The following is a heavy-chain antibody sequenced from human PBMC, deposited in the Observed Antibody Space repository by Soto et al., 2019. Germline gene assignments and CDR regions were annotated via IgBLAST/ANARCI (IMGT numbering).Heavy chain of an antibody. CDR1: GYTFSSYG. J-gene: IGHJ6*02. D-gene: IGHD6-19*01. CDR2: ISVYSGKT. V-gene: IGHV1-18*04. Sequence: ASLKVSCKASGYTFSSYGITWVRQAPGQGLEWMGWISVYSGKTSYAQKLQDRVTMSTDTSTSTAYMELRSLRSDDTAFYYCARSAMAGDYYYYGMDVWGRGTTVTVSS. CDR3: ARSAMAGDYYYYGMDV.